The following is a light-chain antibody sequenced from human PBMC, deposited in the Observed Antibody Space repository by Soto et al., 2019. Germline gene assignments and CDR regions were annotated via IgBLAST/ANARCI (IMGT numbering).Light chain of an antibody. CDR3: HHYGSSPYT. V-gene: IGKV3-20*01. CDR2: GVS. Sequence: EIVLTQSPGTLSLSPGERATLSCRASQSLSGNYLAWYQQKPGQAPRLLILGVSSRATGIPDRFSGSGSGTDFTLNINSLEPEDFAVYYCHHYGSSPYTFGPGTKLEIK. CDR1: QSLSGNY. J-gene: IGKJ2*01.